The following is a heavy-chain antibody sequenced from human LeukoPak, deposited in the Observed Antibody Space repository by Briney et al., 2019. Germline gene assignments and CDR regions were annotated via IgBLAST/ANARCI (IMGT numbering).Heavy chain of an antibody. CDR1: GFTFSSYN. CDR3: ARVTSIGSYYND. V-gene: IGHV3-21*01. CDR2: ISSSNTYI. Sequence: GGSLRLSCAASGFTFSSYNMNWVRQAPGKGLEWVSSISSSNTYIYYADSMKGRFTISRDNAKNSLYLQMNSLRAEGTAVYYCARVTSIGSYYNDWGQGTLVTVSS. D-gene: IGHD1-26*01. J-gene: IGHJ4*02.